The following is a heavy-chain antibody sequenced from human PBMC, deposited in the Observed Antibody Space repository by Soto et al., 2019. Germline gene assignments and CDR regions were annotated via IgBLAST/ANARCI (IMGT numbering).Heavy chain of an antibody. D-gene: IGHD6-19*01. CDR3: GRISVRWFAH. CDR2: TTHSGST. Sequence: PSETLSLTCAVSGGSISGYYWSWIRQPPGKGLEWIGETTHSGSTNYNPSLKSRVTISVDTSKNQLSLKLHSVTAADTAVYYCGRISVRWFAHWGQGTLVTVSS. CDR1: GGSISGYY. J-gene: IGHJ5*02. V-gene: IGHV4-34*01.